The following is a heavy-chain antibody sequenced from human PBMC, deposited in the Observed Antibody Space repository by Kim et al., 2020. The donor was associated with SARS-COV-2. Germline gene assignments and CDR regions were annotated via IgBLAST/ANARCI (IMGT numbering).Heavy chain of an antibody. V-gene: IGHV3-9*01. D-gene: IGHD5-18*01. CDR3: AKATLRGYNYGSFDY. CDR2: ISWNSGSI. CDR1: GFTFDDYA. J-gene: IGHJ4*01. Sequence: GGSLRLSCAASGFTFDDYAMHWVRQAPGKGLEWVSGISWNSGSIGYADSVKGRFTISRDNAKNSLYLQMNSLRAEDTALYYCAKATLRGYNYGSFDYWG.